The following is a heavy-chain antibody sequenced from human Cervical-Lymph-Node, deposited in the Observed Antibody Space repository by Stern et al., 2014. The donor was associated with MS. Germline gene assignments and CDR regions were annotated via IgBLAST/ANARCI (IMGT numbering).Heavy chain of an antibody. D-gene: IGHD7-27*01. J-gene: IGHJ4*02. CDR2: ISDTGDST. Sequence: VQLVQSGGGLVQPGGSLRLSCAASGFTFNNYAMAWVRQAPGQGLEWVSSISDTGDSTYYAASVKGRFAISRDNSKNMLYLHMDSLRAEDTAVYYCAKDELGRVFPYFDYWGQGTRVTVSS. CDR1: GFTFNNYA. V-gene: IGHV3-23*04. CDR3: AKDELGRVFPYFDY.